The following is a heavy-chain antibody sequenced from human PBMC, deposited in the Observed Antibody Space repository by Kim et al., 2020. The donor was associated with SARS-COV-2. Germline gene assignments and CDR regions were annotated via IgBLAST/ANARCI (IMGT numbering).Heavy chain of an antibody. CDR1: GFTFSSYS. J-gene: IGHJ5*02. Sequence: GGSLRLSCAASGFTFSSYSMNWVRQAPGKGLEWVSSISSSSYIYYADSVKGRFTISRDNAKNSLYLQMNSLRAEDTAVYYCASITSLGYSYGYEWGSSWQTTNNWFDPWGQGTLVTVSS. CDR3: ASITSLGYSYGYEWGSSWQTTNNWFDP. D-gene: IGHD5-18*01. CDR2: ISSSSYI. V-gene: IGHV3-21*01.